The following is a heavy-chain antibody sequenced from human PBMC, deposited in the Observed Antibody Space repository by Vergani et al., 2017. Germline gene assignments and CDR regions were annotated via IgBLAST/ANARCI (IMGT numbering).Heavy chain of an antibody. D-gene: IGHD6-19*01. CDR2: IHYSENT. CDR3: ASDTHSGQRADR. CDR1: FDSIRNLY. J-gene: IGHJ5*02. Sequence: QVQLQESGPGLVKSSETLSLTCSVSFDSIRNLYCNWIRQPPGKGLEWIGSIHYSENTNYNPSLKTRVTISVDTSKNQFSLTLTSVTAADTAVYYCASDTHSGQRADRCGQEILVTVTS. V-gene: IGHV4-59*11.